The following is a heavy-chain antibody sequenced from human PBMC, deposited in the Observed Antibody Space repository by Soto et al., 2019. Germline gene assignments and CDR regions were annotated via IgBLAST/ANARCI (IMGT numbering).Heavy chain of an antibody. D-gene: IGHD6-19*01. CDR2: ISSSSSYI. J-gene: IGHJ3*02. CDR3: ARESQRGSSGWPDDFDI. V-gene: IGHV3-21*01. Sequence: EVQLVESGGGLVKPGGSLRLSCAASGFTFSSYSMNWVRQAPGKGLELVSSISSSSSYIYYADSVKGRFTISRDNAKNSMYLQMNSLRAEDTAVYYCARESQRGSSGWPDDFDIWGQGTMVTVSS. CDR1: GFTFSSYS.